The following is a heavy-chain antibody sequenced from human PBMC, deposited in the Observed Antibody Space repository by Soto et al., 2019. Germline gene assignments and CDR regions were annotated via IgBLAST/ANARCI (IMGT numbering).Heavy chain of an antibody. CDR1: GDTFAFYS. J-gene: IGHJ4*02. CDR3: ATSYGSGYRAFDY. V-gene: IGHV1-69*02. D-gene: IGHD3-10*01. CDR2: INPILSMS. Sequence: QVHLVQSGAEVKRPGSSVKVSCKASGDTFAFYSINWVRQAPGLGLEWLGRINPILSMSNYAQRFQGRVTMTADKSKSTAYMVLNRLRSEDTAIYYCATSYGSGYRAFDYWGQGALVTVSS.